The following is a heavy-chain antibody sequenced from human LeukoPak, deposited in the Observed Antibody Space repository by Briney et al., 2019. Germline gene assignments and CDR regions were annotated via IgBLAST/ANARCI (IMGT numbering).Heavy chain of an antibody. Sequence: GRSLRLSCAASGFTFSSFALHWVRQAPGKGLEWVAATSHDGSNQFYADSVRGRFTISRDNSKKTLYLQMNSLRAEDTAVYYCARGGWSPVYDTSGFYGHWGQGTLVTVSS. D-gene: IGHD3-22*01. CDR3: ARGGWSPVYDTSGFYGH. J-gene: IGHJ4*02. CDR2: TSHDGSNQ. V-gene: IGHV3-30-3*01. CDR1: GFTFSSFA.